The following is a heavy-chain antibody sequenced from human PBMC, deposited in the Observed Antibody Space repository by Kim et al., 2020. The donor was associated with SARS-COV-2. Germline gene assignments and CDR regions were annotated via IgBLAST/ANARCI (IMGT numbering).Heavy chain of an antibody. V-gene: IGHV4-39*01. CDR2: IYYSGST. CDR1: GGSISSSSYY. D-gene: IGHD3-22*01. Sequence: SETLSLTCTVSGGSISSSSYYWGWIRQPPGKGLEWIGSIYYSGSTYYNPSLKSRVTISVDTSKNQFSLKLSSVTAADTAVYYCARHHAWYYDSSGYSLPTDAVDIWGQGTMVTVSS. J-gene: IGHJ3*02. CDR3: ARHHAWYYDSSGYSLPTDAVDI.